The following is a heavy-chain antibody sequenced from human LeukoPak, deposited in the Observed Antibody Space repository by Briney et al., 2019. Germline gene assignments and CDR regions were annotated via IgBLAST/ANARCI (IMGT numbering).Heavy chain of an antibody. V-gene: IGHV3-64D*09. Sequence: GGSLRLSCSVSGFTFSSYAMHWVRQAPGKGVEYVSAISSNGGSTYYADSVKGRFTISRDNSKNTLYLQMSSLRAEDTAVYYCVKGYCSSISCYGDYWGQGTLVTVSS. CDR1: GFTFSSYA. CDR3: VKGYCSSISCYGDY. D-gene: IGHD2-2*01. J-gene: IGHJ4*02. CDR2: ISSNGGST.